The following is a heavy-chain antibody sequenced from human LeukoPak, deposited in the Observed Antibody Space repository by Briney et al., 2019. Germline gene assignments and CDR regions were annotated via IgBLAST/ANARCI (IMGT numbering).Heavy chain of an antibody. CDR1: GFTFSNAW. D-gene: IGHD4-17*01. CDR3: AKDLYGFYAMDV. Sequence: PGGSLRLSCAASGFTFSNAWMSWVRQAPGEGLEWVSGISGSGDSSYYADSVKGRFTISRDNSGNTLYLQMNSLRAEDTAVYYCAKDLYGFYAMDVWGQGTTVTVSS. J-gene: IGHJ6*02. CDR2: ISGSGDSS. V-gene: IGHV3-23*01.